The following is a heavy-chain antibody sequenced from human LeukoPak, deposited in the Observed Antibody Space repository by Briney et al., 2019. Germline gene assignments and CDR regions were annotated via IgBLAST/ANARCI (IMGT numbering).Heavy chain of an antibody. Sequence: SETLSLTCTVSGGSISSSSYYWGWIRQPPGKGLEWIGSIYYSGSTYYNPSLKSRVTISVDTSKNQFSLKLSSVTAADTAVYYCARQRIGGDGDRADFDYWGQGTLGTVSS. CDR3: ARQRIGGDGDRADFDY. J-gene: IGHJ4*02. CDR2: IYYSGST. V-gene: IGHV4-39*01. CDR1: GGSISSSSYY. D-gene: IGHD4-17*01.